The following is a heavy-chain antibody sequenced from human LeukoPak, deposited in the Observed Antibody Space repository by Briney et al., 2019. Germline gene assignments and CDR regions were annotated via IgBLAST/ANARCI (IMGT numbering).Heavy chain of an antibody. CDR3: ARDSDYYDSRGSLGAY. D-gene: IGHD3-22*01. CDR1: GFTVSSNY. V-gene: IGHV3-53*01. Sequence: AGGSLRLSCAASGFTVSSNYMSWVRQAPGQGLEWVSVIYSGGSTYYADSVKGRFTISRDNSKNTLYLQMNSLRAEDTAVYYCARDSDYYDSRGSLGAYWGQGTLVTVSS. J-gene: IGHJ4*02. CDR2: IYSGGST.